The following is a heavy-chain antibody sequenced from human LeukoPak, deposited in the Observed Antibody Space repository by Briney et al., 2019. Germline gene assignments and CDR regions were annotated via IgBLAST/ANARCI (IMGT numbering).Heavy chain of an antibody. CDR3: ARATILYCAFDAFDL. V-gene: IGHV3-30-3*01. D-gene: IGHD2/OR15-2a*01. J-gene: IGHJ3*01. CDR1: GFTFSCYA. CDR2: ISYDGSNK. Sequence: GGSLRLSCAASGFTFSCYAMLWVRQAPGKGLEWVAVISYDGSNKYYADSVKGRFSISRDNSKNTLYLQMNSLRAEDTAVYYCARATILYCAFDAFDLWGQGAMVTVSS.